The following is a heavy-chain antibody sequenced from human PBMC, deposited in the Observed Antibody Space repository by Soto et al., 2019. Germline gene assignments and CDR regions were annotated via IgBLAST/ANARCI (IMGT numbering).Heavy chain of an antibody. J-gene: IGHJ6*03. CDR1: GFTFSSYG. D-gene: IGHD3-3*01. Sequence: GGSLRLSCAASGFTFSSYGMHWVRQAPGKGLEWVAVISYDGSNKDYADSLKVLFTISRDYSKNTFYLQLNSLSAEATVVYFFAKDQLSTFFGVVNYYYYMAVWGKGTTVTFSS. CDR2: ISYDGSNK. V-gene: IGHV3-30*18. CDR3: AKDQLSTFFGVVNYYYYMAV.